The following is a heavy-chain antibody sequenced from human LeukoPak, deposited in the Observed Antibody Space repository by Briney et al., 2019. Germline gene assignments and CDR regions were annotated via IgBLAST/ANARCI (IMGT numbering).Heavy chain of an antibody. Sequence: GGSLRLSYAASGFTFSDYYMSWIRQAPGKGLEWVSYISSSGSTIYYADSVKGRFTISRDNAKNSLYLQMNSLRAEDTAVYYCARDRGVDDYGAVDDYWGQGTLVTVSS. CDR1: GFTFSDYY. CDR2: ISSSGSTI. V-gene: IGHV3-11*04. J-gene: IGHJ4*02. D-gene: IGHD4-17*01. CDR3: ARDRGVDDYGAVDDY.